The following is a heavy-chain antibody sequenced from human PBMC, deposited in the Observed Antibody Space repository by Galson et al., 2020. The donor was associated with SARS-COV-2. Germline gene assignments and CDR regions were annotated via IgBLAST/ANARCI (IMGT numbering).Heavy chain of an antibody. V-gene: IGHV4-34*01. D-gene: IGHD3-16*02. J-gene: IGHJ4*02. Sequence: SQASETLSLTCAVNGGSFSGYYWSWIRQPPGRGLEWLGEIADNGAIDSLKSLKTRLTMSLDASKRQVSLQLSSVTAADTAVYFCARAGADRFFDFWGQGTVVNVSS. CDR2: IADNGAI. CDR1: GGSFSGYY. CDR3: ARAGADRFFDF.